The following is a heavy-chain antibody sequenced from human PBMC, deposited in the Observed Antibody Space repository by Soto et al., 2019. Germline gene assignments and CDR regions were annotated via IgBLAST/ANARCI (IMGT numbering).Heavy chain of an antibody. V-gene: IGHV5-51*01. CDR1: GYDFTTYW. D-gene: IGHD1-20*01. Sequence: PGESLKISCNGSGYDFTTYWIAWVRQMPGKGLEWMGIIYPGDSDTKYSPSFQGQVTISADKSINIAYLQWSSLKASDTAIYYCARPATSNWNGYYYGMDGWGQGTTVTVSS. J-gene: IGHJ6*01. CDR3: ARPATSNWNGYYYGMDG. CDR2: IYPGDSDT.